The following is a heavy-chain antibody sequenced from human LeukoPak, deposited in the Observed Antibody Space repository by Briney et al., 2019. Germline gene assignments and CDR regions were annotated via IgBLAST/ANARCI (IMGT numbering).Heavy chain of an antibody. CDR1: GGTFSSYA. V-gene: IGHV1-69*04. CDR3: ARELSSTHNWFDP. Sequence: SVKVSCKASGGTFSSYAISWVRQAPGQGLEWMGRIIPILGIANYAQKFQGRVTTTADKSTSTAYMELSSLRSEDTAVYYCARELSSTHNWFDPWGQGTLVTVSS. CDR2: IIPILGIA. J-gene: IGHJ5*02. D-gene: IGHD2-2*01.